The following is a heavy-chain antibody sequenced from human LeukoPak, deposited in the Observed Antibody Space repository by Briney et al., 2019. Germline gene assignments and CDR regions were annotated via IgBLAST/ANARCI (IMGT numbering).Heavy chain of an antibody. Sequence: SETLSLTCTVSGGSISSSSYHWGWIRQPPGKGLEWIGSIYYSGSTYYNPSLKSRVTISVDTSKNQFSLKLSSVTAADTAVYYCARVIRGYCSGGSCYSRGQWFDPWGQGTLVTVSS. CDR1: GGSISSSSYH. CDR2: IYYSGST. D-gene: IGHD2-15*01. V-gene: IGHV4-39*01. CDR3: ARVIRGYCSGGSCYSRGQWFDP. J-gene: IGHJ5*02.